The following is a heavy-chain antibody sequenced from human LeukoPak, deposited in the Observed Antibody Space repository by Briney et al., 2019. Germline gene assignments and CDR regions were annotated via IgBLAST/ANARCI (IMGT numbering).Heavy chain of an antibody. CDR3: ANADYYDSSGYYYGFDY. Sequence: GGSLRLSCAASGFTFSSYGMHWVRQAPGKGLEWVAFIRYDGSNKYYADSVKGRFTISRDNSKNTLYLQMNSLRAEDTAVYYCANADYYDSSGYYYGFDYWGQGTLVTVPS. CDR2: IRYDGSNK. D-gene: IGHD3-22*01. CDR1: GFTFSSYG. V-gene: IGHV3-30*02. J-gene: IGHJ4*02.